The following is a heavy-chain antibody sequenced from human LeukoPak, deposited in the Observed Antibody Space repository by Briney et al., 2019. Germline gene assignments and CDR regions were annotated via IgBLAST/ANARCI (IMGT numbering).Heavy chain of an antibody. CDR3: ASQSYYYDSSGYYANAFDI. CDR2: INPNSGGT. V-gene: IGHV1-2*02. Sequence: ASVKVSCKASGYTFTGYYMHWVRQAPGQGLEWMGWINPNSGGTNYAQKFQGRVTMTRDTSISTAYMELSRLRSDDTAVYYCASQSYYYDSSGYYANAFDIWGQGTMVTVSS. J-gene: IGHJ3*02. CDR1: GYTFTGYY. D-gene: IGHD3-22*01.